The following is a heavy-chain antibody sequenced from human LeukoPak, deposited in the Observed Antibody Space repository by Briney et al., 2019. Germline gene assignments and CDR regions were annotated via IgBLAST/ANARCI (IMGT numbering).Heavy chain of an antibody. V-gene: IGHV3-74*01. D-gene: IGHD4-17*01. CDR1: GFTFSTYW. CDR2: IKGDGSST. J-gene: IGHJ4*02. CDR3: ARASTTVPNLLDH. Sequence: GGALRLSCAASGFTFSTYWMHWVRQAPGKGLVWVARIKGDGSSTIYADSVRGRFTISRDNSKNTLYLQTSSLRAEDTAVYYCARASTTVPNLLDHWGRGTLVTVSS.